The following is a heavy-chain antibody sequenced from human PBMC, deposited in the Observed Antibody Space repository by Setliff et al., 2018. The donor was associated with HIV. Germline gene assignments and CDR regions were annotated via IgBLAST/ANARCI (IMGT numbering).Heavy chain of an antibody. V-gene: IGHV4-39*07. D-gene: IGHD1-26*01. CDR1: GVSTSSTGYY. CDR2: VSHTGST. Sequence: SETLSLTCTVSGVSTSSTGYYWGWIRQPPGKGLEWIGDVSHTGSTNYNPSLKSRITISADTPKNQFSLKLSSVTAADTAVYYCAREGTYSGTYWVRRVASFDIWGQGTMVTVSS. CDR3: AREGTYSGTYWVRRVASFDI. J-gene: IGHJ3*02.